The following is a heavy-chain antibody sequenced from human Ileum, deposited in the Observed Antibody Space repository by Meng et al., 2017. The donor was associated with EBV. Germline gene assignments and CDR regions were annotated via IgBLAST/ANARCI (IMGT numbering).Heavy chain of an antibody. Sequence: QLQLQESGPGLVKPSXTLXLTCTVSGGAFSSSDHYWAWIRQSPGKGLEWIGSIYYDGNTYYNPSLKSRVTISVDTSKDRFSLKLTSVTAADTALYYCSRRSHTRCPQWGQGTMVTVSS. CDR2: IYYDGNT. CDR3: SRRSHTRCPQ. CDR1: GGAFSSSDHY. J-gene: IGHJ4*02. D-gene: IGHD5-24*01. V-gene: IGHV4-39*01.